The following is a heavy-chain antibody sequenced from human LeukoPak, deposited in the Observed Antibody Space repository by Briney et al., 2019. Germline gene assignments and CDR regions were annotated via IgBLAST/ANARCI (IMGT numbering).Heavy chain of an antibody. V-gene: IGHV4-34*01. Sequence: SETLSLTCAVYGGSFSGYCWSWIRQPPGKGLEWIGEINHSGSTNYNPSLKSRVTISVDTSKNQFSLKLSSVTAADTAVYYCARVFAAAGTGDYWGQGTLVTVSS. CDR2: INHSGST. D-gene: IGHD6-13*01. CDR3: ARVFAAAGTGDY. CDR1: GGSFSGYC. J-gene: IGHJ4*02.